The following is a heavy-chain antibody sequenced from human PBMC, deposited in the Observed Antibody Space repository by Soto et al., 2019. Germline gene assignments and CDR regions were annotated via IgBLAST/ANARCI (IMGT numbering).Heavy chain of an antibody. CDR1: GFTFGDYA. CDR2: IRSKAYGGTT. D-gene: IGHD3-22*01. CDR3: TRDLGNYYDSSGYYPLDY. Sequence: PGGSLRLSXTASGFTFGDYAMSWFRQAPGKGLEWVGFIRSKAYGGTTEYAASVKGRFTISRDDSKSIAYLQMNSLKTEDTAVYYCTRDLGNYYDSSGYYPLDYWGQGTLVTVSS. J-gene: IGHJ4*02. V-gene: IGHV3-49*03.